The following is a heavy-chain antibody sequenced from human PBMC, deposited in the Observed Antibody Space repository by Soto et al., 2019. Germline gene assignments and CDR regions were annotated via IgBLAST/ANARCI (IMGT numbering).Heavy chain of an antibody. D-gene: IGHD3-16*01. V-gene: IGHV4-39*07. CDR3: ARNVSSATPSWGEQDYKWFDP. Sequence: SETLSLTCTVSGDSMFSSTHYWAWTRQSPGKGLEWIGSVYYSGSTHYNPSLKSRISISVDTSKDQFSLKLTSVTAADTAVYYCARNVSSATPSWGEQDYKWFDPWGQGTLVTVSS. J-gene: IGHJ5*02. CDR1: GDSMFSSTHY. CDR2: VYYSGST.